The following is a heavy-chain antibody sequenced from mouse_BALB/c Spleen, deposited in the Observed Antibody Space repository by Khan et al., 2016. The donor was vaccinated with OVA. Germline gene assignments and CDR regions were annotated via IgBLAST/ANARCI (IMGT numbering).Heavy chain of an antibody. V-gene: IGHV1-20*02. CDR3: AKIYGSGFDY. D-gene: IGHD1-1*01. Sequence: VQLKQSGPELVKPGASVKISCKASGYSFTGYFMNWVMQSHGKSLEWIGRINPHIGETFYNQKFKGKATLTVDESSSTAYMELRSLASEDSAVDYGAKIYGSGFDYWGQGTTLTVSS. CDR2: INPHIGET. CDR1: GYSFTGYF. J-gene: IGHJ2*01.